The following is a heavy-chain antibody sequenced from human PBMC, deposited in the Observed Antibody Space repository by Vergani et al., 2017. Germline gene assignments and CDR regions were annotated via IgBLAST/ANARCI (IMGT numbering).Heavy chain of an antibody. Sequence: QVQLVESGGGLVKPGGSLRLSCAASGFTFSDYYMSWIRQAPGKGLEWVSYISSSSSYTNYADSVKGRFTISRDNAKNSLYLQMNSLRAEDTAVYYCARVYQQLATHFDYWGQGTLVTVSS. V-gene: IGHV3-11*06. CDR2: ISSSSSYT. J-gene: IGHJ4*02. CDR3: ARVYQQLATHFDY. CDR1: GFTFSDYY. D-gene: IGHD6-13*01.